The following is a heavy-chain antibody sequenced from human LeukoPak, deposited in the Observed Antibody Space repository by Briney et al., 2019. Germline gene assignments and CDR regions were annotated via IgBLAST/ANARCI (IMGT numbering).Heavy chain of an antibody. V-gene: IGHV1-2*02. D-gene: IGHD6-6*01. CDR3: ARDKRIAARRTDAFDI. J-gene: IGHJ3*02. CDR2: INPNSGGT. CDR1: GYTFTGYY. Sequence: GASVKVSCKASGYTFTGYYMHWVQQAPGQGLEWMGWINPNSGGTNYAQKFQGRVTMTRDTSISTAYMELSRLRSDDTAVYYCARDKRIAARRTDAFDIWGQGTMVTVSS.